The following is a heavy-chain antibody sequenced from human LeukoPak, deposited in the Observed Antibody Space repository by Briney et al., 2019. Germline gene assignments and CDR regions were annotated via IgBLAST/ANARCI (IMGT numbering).Heavy chain of an antibody. CDR1: GYTFTGYA. CDR2: INAGNGNT. CDR3: ARGPLGRNGDYFDY. V-gene: IGHV1-3*01. D-gene: IGHD7-27*01. J-gene: IGHJ4*02. Sequence: ASVKVSCKASGYTFTGYAIQWVRQAPRQSLEWMGWINAGNGNTKYSQKFQGRVTITRDTSANTVYMELSSLRSEDTAVYYCARGPLGRNGDYFDYWGQGTLVTVS.